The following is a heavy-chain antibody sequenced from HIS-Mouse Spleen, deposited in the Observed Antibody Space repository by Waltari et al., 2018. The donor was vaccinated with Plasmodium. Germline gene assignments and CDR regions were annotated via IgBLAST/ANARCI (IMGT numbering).Heavy chain of an antibody. CDR1: GGSISSSY. V-gene: IGHV4-59*12. CDR2: IYYSGST. J-gene: IGHJ4*02. Sequence: QVQLQESGPGLVKPSETLSLTCTVSGGSISSSYWSWIRQPPGKGLEWIGYIYYSGSTNYNPSLKSRVTISVDTSKNQFSLKLSSVTAADTAVYYCARDRITGTSYFDYWGQGTLVTVSS. D-gene: IGHD1-7*01. CDR3: ARDRITGTSYFDY.